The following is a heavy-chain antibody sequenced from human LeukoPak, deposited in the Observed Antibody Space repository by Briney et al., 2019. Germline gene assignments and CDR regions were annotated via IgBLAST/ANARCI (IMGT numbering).Heavy chain of an antibody. J-gene: IGHJ4*02. Sequence: SVKVSCKASGGTFSSYAISWVRQAPGQGLEWMGRTIPILGIANYAQKFQGRVTITADKSTSTACMELSSLRSEDTAVYYCARDAGTGYFDYWGQGTLVTVSS. CDR2: TIPILGIA. CDR1: GGTFSSYA. V-gene: IGHV1-69*04. D-gene: IGHD6-13*01. CDR3: ARDAGTGYFDY.